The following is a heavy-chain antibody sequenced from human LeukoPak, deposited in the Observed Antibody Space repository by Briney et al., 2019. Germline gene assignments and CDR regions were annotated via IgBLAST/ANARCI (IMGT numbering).Heavy chain of an antibody. CDR1: GVSMRTYY. J-gene: IGHJ4*02. CDR2: VSYSGST. D-gene: IGHD6-19*01. Sequence: SETLSLTCTVSGVSMRTYYWSWIRQPPGKELDWIGYVSYSGSTDYNPSLKSRLTISIDTSETQFSLKLTSVTAADTAIYYCVSQGSDSGWFYFWGQGTLVTVSS. V-gene: IGHV4-59*08. CDR3: VSQGSDSGWFYF.